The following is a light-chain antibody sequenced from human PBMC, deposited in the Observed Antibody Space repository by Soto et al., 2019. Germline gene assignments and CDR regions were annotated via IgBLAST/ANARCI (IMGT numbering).Light chain of an antibody. CDR1: SSNIGSNY. J-gene: IGLJ2*01. Sequence: QSVLTQPPSASGAPGQRVTISCSGSSSNIGSNYVYWYQQLPETAPKLLIYSNGQRPSGVPDRFSGSKSGTSASLAISGLRSEDEADYFCAAWDYNLGGPVFGGGTKLTVL. CDR3: AAWDYNLGGPV. CDR2: SNG. V-gene: IGLV1-47*02.